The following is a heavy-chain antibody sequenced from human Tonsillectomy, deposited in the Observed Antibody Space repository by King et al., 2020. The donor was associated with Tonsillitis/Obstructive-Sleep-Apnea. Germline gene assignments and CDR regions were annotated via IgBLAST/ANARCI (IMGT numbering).Heavy chain of an antibody. CDR1: GFTFDDYA. Sequence: VQLVESGGGLVQPGRSLRLSCAASGFTFDDYAMYWVRQAPGKGLEWVSGISWNSGTINYADSVKGRFTISRDNAKKSLYLQMNSLRAEDTALYYCAKDLIIATAGTPGDAFDIWGQGTMGTVSS. D-gene: IGHD6-13*01. CDR2: ISWNSGTI. CDR3: AKDLIIATAGTPGDAFDI. V-gene: IGHV3-9*01. J-gene: IGHJ3*02.